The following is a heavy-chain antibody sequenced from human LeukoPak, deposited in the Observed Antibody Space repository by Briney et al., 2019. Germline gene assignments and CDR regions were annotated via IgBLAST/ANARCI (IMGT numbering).Heavy chain of an antibody. J-gene: IGHJ5*02. V-gene: IGHV3-74*01. D-gene: IGHD6-19*01. CDR2: ITSDGSST. CDR3: VRDPSIAVAGTLNWFGP. CDR1: GFTFSSYW. Sequence: GGSLRLSCAASGFTFSSYWMHWVRQAPGKGLVWVSRITSDGSSTSYADSVKGRFTISRDNAKNTLYLQMNSLRAEDTAVYYCVRDPSIAVAGTLNWFGPWGQGTLVTVSS.